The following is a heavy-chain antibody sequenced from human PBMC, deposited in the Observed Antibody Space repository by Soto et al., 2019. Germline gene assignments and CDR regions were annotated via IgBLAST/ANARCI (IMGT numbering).Heavy chain of an antibody. J-gene: IGHJ4*02. V-gene: IGHV4-30-4*01. Sequence: SETLSLTCTVSGGSISSGDYYWSWIRQPPGKGLEWIGYIYYSGSTYYNPSLKSRLTISVDTSKNQFSLKLSSVTAADTAVYYCARWGGYDSSGYYPFDYWGQGTLVTVSS. CDR1: GGSISSGDYY. D-gene: IGHD3-22*01. CDR2: IYYSGST. CDR3: ARWGGYDSSGYYPFDY.